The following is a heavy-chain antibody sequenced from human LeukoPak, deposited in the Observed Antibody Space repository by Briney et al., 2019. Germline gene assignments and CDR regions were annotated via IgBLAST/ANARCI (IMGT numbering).Heavy chain of an antibody. J-gene: IGHJ4*02. D-gene: IGHD1-26*01. CDR3: ARAYSRSYSHFDD. CDR1: GGSISGYY. CDR2: IYTRGST. Sequence: PSETLSLTCTVSGGSISGYYWSWIRQPPGKGLEWLGYIYTRGSTNYNPSLKSRVTISVDTSKTQSSLRLSSVTAADTAMYFCARAYSRSYSHFDDWGQGTLVTVSS. V-gene: IGHV4-4*09.